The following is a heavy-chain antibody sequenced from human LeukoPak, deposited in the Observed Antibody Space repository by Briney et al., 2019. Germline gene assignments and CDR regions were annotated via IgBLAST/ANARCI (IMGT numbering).Heavy chain of an antibody. V-gene: IGHV3-49*04. CDR1: GFSFADHA. D-gene: IGHD5-18*01. CDR3: ARGPIQLWIHNAMDV. J-gene: IGHJ6*02. Sequence: RSLRLSCTTSGFSFADHAMSWVRQAPGKGLEWVGLIRSKAYRGTTEYAASVKGRFTISRDDSNSIVYLQMNSLKSEDTALYYCARGPIQLWIHNAMDVWGQGATVTVSS. CDR2: IRSKAYRGTT.